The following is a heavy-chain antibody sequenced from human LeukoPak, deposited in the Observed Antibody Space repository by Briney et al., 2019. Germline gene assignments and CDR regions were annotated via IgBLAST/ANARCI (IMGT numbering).Heavy chain of an antibody. J-gene: IGHJ4*02. Sequence: SVKVSCKASGGTFSSYAISWVRQAPGQGLEWMGGIIPIFGTSNYAHKFQGRVTITADESTSTVYMELSSLRSDDTAIYYCAFEGYNYGYNWGQGTLVTVSS. CDR1: GGTFSSYA. V-gene: IGHV1-69*13. CDR2: IIPIFGTS. D-gene: IGHD5-18*01. CDR3: AFEGYNYGYN.